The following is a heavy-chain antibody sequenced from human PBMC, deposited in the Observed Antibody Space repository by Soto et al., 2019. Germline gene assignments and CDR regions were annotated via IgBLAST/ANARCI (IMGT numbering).Heavy chain of an antibody. CDR2: IKEDGSEI. CDR3: ARDIGFDYVN. D-gene: IGHD3-16*01. Sequence: PGGSLRLSCAVEGFNVRSYWMSWVRQAPGKGLEWVASIKEDGSEIYYPQSVRGRFAVSRDSAGNALQLAMNYLSAEDTATYCCARDIGFDYVNWGQGTLVTVSS. CDR1: GFNVRSYW. V-gene: IGHV3-7*01. J-gene: IGHJ4*02.